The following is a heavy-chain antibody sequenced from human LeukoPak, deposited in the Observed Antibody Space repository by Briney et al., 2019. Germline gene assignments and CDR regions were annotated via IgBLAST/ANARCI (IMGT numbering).Heavy chain of an antibody. CDR2: IYTSGST. CDR3: ARHGTLVPLKTYYDFWSGYSQAVRGDWFDP. V-gene: IGHV4-4*07. Sequence: SETLSLTCTVSGGSISSYYWSWIRQPAGKGLEWIGRIYTSGSTNYNPSLKSRVTMSVDTSKNQFSLKLSSVTAADTAVYYCARHGTLVPLKTYYDFWSGYSQAVRGDWFDPWGQGTLVTVSS. J-gene: IGHJ5*02. D-gene: IGHD3-3*01. CDR1: GGSISSYY.